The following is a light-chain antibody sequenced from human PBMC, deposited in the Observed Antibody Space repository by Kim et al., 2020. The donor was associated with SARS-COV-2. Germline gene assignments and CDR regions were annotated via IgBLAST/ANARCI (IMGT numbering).Light chain of an antibody. CDR3: QQANSFPIT. V-gene: IGKV1-12*01. J-gene: IGKJ5*01. CDR1: QGIRDW. CDR2: AAS. Sequence: ASVGDSVTNTCRASQGIRDWLAWFQQKPGKAPKLLIYAASSLQSGVTTRFSCSGSGTDFTLTISSLQAEDSATYYCQQANSFPITFGQGTRLEIK.